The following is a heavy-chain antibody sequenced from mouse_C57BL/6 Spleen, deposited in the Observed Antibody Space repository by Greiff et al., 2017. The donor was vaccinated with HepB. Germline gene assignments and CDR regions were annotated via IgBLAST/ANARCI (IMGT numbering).Heavy chain of an antibody. CDR1: GYSFTGYY. J-gene: IGHJ1*03. V-gene: IGHV1-42*01. CDR3: ARYSNYEYFDV. CDR2: INPSTGGT. Sequence: VQLKESGPELVKPGASVKISCKASGYSFTGYYMNWVKQSPEKSLEWIGEINPSTGGTTYNQKFKAKATLTVDKSSSTAYMQLKSLTSEDSAVYYCARYSNYEYFDVWGTGTTVTVSS. D-gene: IGHD2-5*01.